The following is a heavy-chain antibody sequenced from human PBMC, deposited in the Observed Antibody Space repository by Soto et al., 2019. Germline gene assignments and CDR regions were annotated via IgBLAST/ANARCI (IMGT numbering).Heavy chain of an antibody. Sequence: PGGSLRLSCSASGFTFSNFAMHWVRQAPGKGLEYVSGITSNGDNTYHADSVQGRFTISRDNYQSTLYLQMTSLRVEDTAEYYCVKGYQQLRYYLEYWGRGAMVTVSS. CDR3: VKGYQQLRYYLEY. D-gene: IGHD5-18*01. J-gene: IGHJ4*02. CDR2: ITSNGDNT. V-gene: IGHV3-64D*06. CDR1: GFTFSNFA.